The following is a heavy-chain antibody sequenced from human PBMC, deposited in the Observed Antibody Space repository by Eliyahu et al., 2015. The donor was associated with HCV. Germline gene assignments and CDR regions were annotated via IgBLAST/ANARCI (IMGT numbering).Heavy chain of an antibody. CDR2: ITGSSSTI. D-gene: IGHD4/OR15-4a*01. CDR3: ARGTITSSYYFDY. V-gene: IGHV3-48*04. J-gene: IGHJ4*02. Sequence: GLEWVSYITGSSSTIYYADSVKGRFTISRDNAKNSLYLQMNSLRAEDTAVYYCARGTITSSYYFDYWGQGTLVTVSS.